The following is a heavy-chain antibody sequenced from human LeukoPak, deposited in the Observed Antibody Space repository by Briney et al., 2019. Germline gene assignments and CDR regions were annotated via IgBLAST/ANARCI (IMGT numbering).Heavy chain of an antibody. V-gene: IGHV3-7*01. CDR2: IKQDGSEK. J-gene: IGHJ4*02. Sequence: GGSLRLSCAVSGFSFSIYWMSWVRQAPGKGLEWVANIKQDGSEKYYMDSVKGRFTISRDNAKNSLYLQMDSLRAEDTAVYYCAREWNGYDYVGEDYWGQGTLVTVSS. CDR3: AREWNGYDYVGEDY. CDR1: GFSFSIYW. D-gene: IGHD5-12*01.